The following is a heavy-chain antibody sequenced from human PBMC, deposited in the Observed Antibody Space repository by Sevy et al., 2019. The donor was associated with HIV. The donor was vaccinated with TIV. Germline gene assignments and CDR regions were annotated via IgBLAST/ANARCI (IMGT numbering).Heavy chain of an antibody. CDR3: ASVPFPGIAAAGHFGGAFDI. J-gene: IGHJ3*02. CDR2: IIPIFGTA. CDR1: GGTFSSYV. D-gene: IGHD6-13*01. V-gene: IGHV1-69*13. Sequence: ASVKVSCKASGGTFSSYVISWVRQAPGQGLEWMGRIIPIFGTANYAQKFQGRVTITADESTSPAYMELSRLRSEDTAVYYCASVPFPGIAAAGHFGGAFDIWGQGTMVTVSS.